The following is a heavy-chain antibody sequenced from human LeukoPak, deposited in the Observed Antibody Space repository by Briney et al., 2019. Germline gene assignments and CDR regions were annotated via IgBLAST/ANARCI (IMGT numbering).Heavy chain of an antibody. CDR1: GFTFSSYA. CDR2: ISGSGGST. CDR3: ANWRLRYFDWLLYDGMDV. V-gene: IGHV3-23*01. J-gene: IGHJ6*02. Sequence: GGSLRLSCAASGFTFSSYAMSWVRQAPGKGLEWVSAISGSGGSTYYADSVKGRFTISRDNSKNTLYLQMNSLRAEDTAVYYCANWRLRYFDWLLYDGMDVWGQGTTVTVSS. D-gene: IGHD3-9*01.